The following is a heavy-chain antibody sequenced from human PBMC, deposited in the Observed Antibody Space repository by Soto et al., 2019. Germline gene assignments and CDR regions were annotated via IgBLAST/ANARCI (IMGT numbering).Heavy chain of an antibody. D-gene: IGHD2-2*01. CDR3: ARVVPAAIRANWFDP. CDR1: GGSISSGGYY. Sequence: PSETLSLTCTVSGGSISSGGYYWSWIRQHPGKGLEWIGYIYYSGSTYYNPSLKSRVTISVDTSKNQFSLKLSSVTAADTAVYYCARVVPAAIRANWFDPSGQGTLVTVSS. J-gene: IGHJ5*02. V-gene: IGHV4-31*03. CDR2: IYYSGST.